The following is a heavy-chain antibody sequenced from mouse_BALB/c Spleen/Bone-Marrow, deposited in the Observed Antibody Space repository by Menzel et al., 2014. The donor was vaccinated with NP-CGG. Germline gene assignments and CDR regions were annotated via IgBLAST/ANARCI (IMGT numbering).Heavy chain of an antibody. J-gene: IGHJ4*01. Sequence: LLESGPELVKPGASVKISCEASGYTFTDYYINWVKQKPGQGLEWIGWIYPGSGNSKYNEKFKGKATLTVDTSSSTAYVQLSSLTSEDSAVYFCARNWAMDYWGQGTSVTVSS. CDR3: ARNWAMDY. D-gene: IGHD4-1*01. CDR1: GYTFTDYY. V-gene: IGHV1-84*02. CDR2: IYPGSGNS.